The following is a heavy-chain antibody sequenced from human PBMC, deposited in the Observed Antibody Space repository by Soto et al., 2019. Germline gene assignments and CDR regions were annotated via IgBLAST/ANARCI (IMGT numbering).Heavy chain of an antibody. CDR3: ARDYVWGSYRYTTFDY. CDR2: INSDGSST. V-gene: IGHV3-74*01. D-gene: IGHD3-16*02. CDR1: GFTFSSYW. J-gene: IGHJ4*02. Sequence: EVQLVESGGGLVQPGGSLRLSCAASGFTFSSYWMHWVRQAPGKGLVWVSRINSDGSSTSYADSVKGRFTISRDNAKNTLYLQMNSLRAEDTAVYYCARDYVWGSYRYTTFDYWGQGTLVTVSS.